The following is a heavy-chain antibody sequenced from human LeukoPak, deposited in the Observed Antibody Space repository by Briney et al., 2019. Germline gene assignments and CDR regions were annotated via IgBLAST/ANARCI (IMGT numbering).Heavy chain of an antibody. D-gene: IGHD6-13*01. V-gene: IGHV3-30*02. J-gene: IGHJ4*02. Sequence: PGGSLRLSCEASGFTFDTYGMHWVRQSPSKGLEWVAFIRYDGSDRYHADSVKGRFIISRDNSKNTVYLQMNSLRPEDTAVYYCAKRATYSTSWFALDYWGRGTLVTVSS. CDR2: IRYDGSDR. CDR1: GFTFDTYG. CDR3: AKRATYSTSWFALDY.